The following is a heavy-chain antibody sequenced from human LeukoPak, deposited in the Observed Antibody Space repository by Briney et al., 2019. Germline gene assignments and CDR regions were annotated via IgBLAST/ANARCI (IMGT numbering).Heavy chain of an antibody. J-gene: IGHJ4*02. V-gene: IGHV3-33*01. CDR3: ARDQRYGDYWSGFDY. D-gene: IGHD4-17*01. CDR2: IWYDGSNK. Sequence: GGSVRLSCAASGFTFSSYGMHWVRQAPGKGLEGVAVIWYDGSNKYYADSVKGRFTISRDNSKNTLYLQMNSLRAEDTAVYYCARDQRYGDYWSGFDYWGQGTLVTVSS. CDR1: GFTFSSYG.